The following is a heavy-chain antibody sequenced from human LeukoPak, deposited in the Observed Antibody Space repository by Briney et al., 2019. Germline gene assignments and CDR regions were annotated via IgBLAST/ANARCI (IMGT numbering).Heavy chain of an antibody. J-gene: IGHJ4*02. V-gene: IGHV3-74*01. CDR3: ARYFGGLDY. CDR2: INSDGSST. D-gene: IGHD4-23*01. Sequence: GGSLRLSCVASGFTFSSYWMHWVSQVPGKGLVWVSRINSDGSSTNYADSVKGRFTISRDNAKNTLYLQMNSLRAEDTAVYYRARYFGGLDYWGQGTLVTVSS. CDR1: GFTFSSYW.